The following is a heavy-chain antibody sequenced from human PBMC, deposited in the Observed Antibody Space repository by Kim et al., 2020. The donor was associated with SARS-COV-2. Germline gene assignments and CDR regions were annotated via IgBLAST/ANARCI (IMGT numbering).Heavy chain of an antibody. CDR3: TRHSSSSRLNIDY. V-gene: IGHV4-39*02. Sequence: SETLSLTCTVSGGSISSSSYYWGWIRQPPGQGLEWIGSIYYSGSTYYNPSLKSRVSISVDTSKNHFSLKLSSVTAADTAVYYCTRHSSSSRLNIDYRGQGTLVTVAS. CDR1: GGSISSSSYY. D-gene: IGHD6-6*01. CDR2: IYYSGST. J-gene: IGHJ4*02.